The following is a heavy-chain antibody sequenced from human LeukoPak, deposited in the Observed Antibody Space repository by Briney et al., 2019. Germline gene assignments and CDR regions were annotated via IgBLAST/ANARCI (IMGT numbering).Heavy chain of an antibody. D-gene: IGHD6-19*01. J-gene: IGHJ5*02. CDR1: GGSISSYY. CDR3: ARGGSGWYRNWFDP. Sequence: KASETLSLTCTVSGGSISSYYWSWIRQPAGKGLEWIGRIYTSGSTNYNPSLKSRVTMSVDTSKNQFSLKLSSVTAADTAVYYCARGGSGWYRNWFDPWGQGTLVTVSS. V-gene: IGHV4-4*07. CDR2: IYTSGST.